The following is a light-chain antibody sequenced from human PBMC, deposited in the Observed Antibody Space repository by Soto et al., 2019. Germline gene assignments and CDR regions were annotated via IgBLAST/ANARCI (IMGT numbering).Light chain of an antibody. Sequence: QSALTQPPSASGSPGQSVTISCTGTSSDVGGYNYDSWYQQHPGKAPKLMIYEVNKRPSGVPDRFSGSKSGNTASLTVSGLQAEDEADYYCSSYGGSNNHVVFGGGTKLTVL. CDR2: EVN. CDR3: SSYGGSNNHVV. CDR1: SSDVGGYNY. V-gene: IGLV2-8*01. J-gene: IGLJ2*01.